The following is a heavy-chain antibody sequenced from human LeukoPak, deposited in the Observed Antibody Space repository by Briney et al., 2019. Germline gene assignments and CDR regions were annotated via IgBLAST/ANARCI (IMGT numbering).Heavy chain of an antibody. CDR2: IYPGDSDT. V-gene: IGHV5-51*01. Sequence: GESLKISCKASGYSFTSYWIGWVRQMPGKGLEWMGIIYPGDSDTRYSPSFQGQVTISADKSISTAYLQWSSLKASDTAMYYCARNERITIFGVVQGNWFDPWGQGTLVTVSS. CDR1: GYSFTSYW. CDR3: ARNERITIFGVVQGNWFDP. J-gene: IGHJ5*02. D-gene: IGHD3-3*01.